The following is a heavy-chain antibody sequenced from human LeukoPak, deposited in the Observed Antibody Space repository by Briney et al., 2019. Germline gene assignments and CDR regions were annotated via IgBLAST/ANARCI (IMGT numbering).Heavy chain of an antibody. CDR1: GGSISSYY. CDR2: IYYSGST. Sequence: SETLSLTCTVSGGSISSYYWSWIRQPPGKGLEWIGYIYYSGSTNYNPSLKSRVTISVDTSKNQFSLKLSSVTAADTAVYYCASLLYYYDSSGYSSWFDPWGQGTLATVSS. CDR3: ASLLYYYDSSGYSSWFDP. D-gene: IGHD3-22*01. V-gene: IGHV4-59*01. J-gene: IGHJ5*02.